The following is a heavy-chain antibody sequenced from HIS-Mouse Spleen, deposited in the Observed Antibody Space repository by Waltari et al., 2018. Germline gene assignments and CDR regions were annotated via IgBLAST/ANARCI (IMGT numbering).Heavy chain of an antibody. CDR3: ARIAEGYTSGWYAFDY. CDR2: IDWDDDK. V-gene: IGHV2-70*15. Sequence: QVTLRSSGPALVKPTQHLPLTCTFSGFSLSTSGMCVSWIRQPSGKALEWLARIDWDDDKYYSTSMKTRLTISRDTSKNQVVLTMTNMDPLDTATYYCARIAEGYTSGWYAFDYWGQGTLVTVSS. J-gene: IGHJ4*02. CDR1: GFSLSTSGMC. D-gene: IGHD6-19*01.